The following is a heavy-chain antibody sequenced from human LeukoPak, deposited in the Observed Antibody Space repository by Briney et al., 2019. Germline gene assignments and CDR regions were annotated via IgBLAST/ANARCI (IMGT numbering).Heavy chain of an antibody. D-gene: IGHD2-15*01. CDR1: GFTFSSYS. V-gene: IGHV3-21*01. Sequence: GGSLRLSCAASGFTFSSYSMNWVRQAPGRGLEWVSSISSSSSYIYYADSVKGRFTISRDNAKNSLYLQMNSLRAEDTAVYYCARGLRLVASSVVGGANSYYYYYMDVWGKGTTVTVSS. J-gene: IGHJ6*03. CDR3: ARGLRLVASSVVGGANSYYYYYMDV. CDR2: ISSSSSYI.